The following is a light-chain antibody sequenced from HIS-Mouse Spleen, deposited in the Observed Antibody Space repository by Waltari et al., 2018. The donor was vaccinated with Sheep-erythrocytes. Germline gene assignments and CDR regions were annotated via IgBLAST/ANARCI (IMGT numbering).Light chain of an antibody. CDR1: SSDVGGYNY. J-gene: IGLJ1*01. CDR3: CSYAGSYNHV. Sequence: QSALTQPRSVSGSPGQSVTISCTGTSSDVGGYNYVSRYQQHPGKAPKLMIYEVSKRPSGVPDRFSGSKSGNTASLTISGLQAEDEADYYCCSYAGSYNHVFATGTKVTVL. V-gene: IGLV2-11*01. CDR2: EVS.